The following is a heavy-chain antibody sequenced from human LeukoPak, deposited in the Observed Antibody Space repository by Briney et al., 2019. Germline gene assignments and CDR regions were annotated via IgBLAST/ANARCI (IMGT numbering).Heavy chain of an antibody. CDR3: ARGGGLDV. D-gene: IGHD3-16*01. Sequence: GSLRLSCAASGFDFSSNWMHWVRHAPGQGLVWVSRIKGDGISTNYAGSVKGRFTISRDIAKNTLYLQMSNLRAEDTAVYFCARGGGLDVWGQGATVTVSS. J-gene: IGHJ6*02. V-gene: IGHV3-74*01. CDR2: IKGDGIST. CDR1: GFDFSSNW.